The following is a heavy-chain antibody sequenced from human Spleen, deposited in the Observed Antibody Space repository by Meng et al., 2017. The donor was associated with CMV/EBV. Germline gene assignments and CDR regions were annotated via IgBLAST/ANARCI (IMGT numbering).Heavy chain of an antibody. CDR3: ARGYASYYYYYGMDV. J-gene: IGHJ6*02. V-gene: IGHV3-74*01. D-gene: IGHD3-16*01. CDR2: INNDGRTT. CDR1: GFTFSRHW. Sequence: GESLKISCAASGFTFSRHWIHWVRQAPGKGLVWVSRINNDGRTTSYADSVKGRFTMSRDNAKNSLHLQMNSLRAEDTGLYYCARGYASYYYYYGMDVWGQGTTVTVSS.